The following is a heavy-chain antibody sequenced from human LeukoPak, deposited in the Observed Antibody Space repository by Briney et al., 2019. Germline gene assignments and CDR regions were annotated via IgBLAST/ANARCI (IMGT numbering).Heavy chain of an antibody. D-gene: IGHD1-26*01. Sequence: GGSLRLSCAASRFTFSSFAMYWVRQAPGKGLEWVSAISDSGGNTYYADSVKGRFTISGDNSKNTLYLQMNSLRVEDTAVYYCAKGSRNTGFDYWGQGTLVTVSS. CDR1: RFTFSSFA. J-gene: IGHJ4*02. V-gene: IGHV3-23*01. CDR2: ISDSGGNT. CDR3: AKGSRNTGFDY.